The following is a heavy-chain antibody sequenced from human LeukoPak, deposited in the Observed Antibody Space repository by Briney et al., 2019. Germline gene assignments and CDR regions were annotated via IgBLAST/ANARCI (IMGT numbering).Heavy chain of an antibody. CDR2: MNPNSGNT. V-gene: IGHV1-8*01. CDR3: ARGIAAAGTKPKYNWFDP. Sequence: GASVKVSCKASGYTFTSYDINWVRQATGQGLEWMGWMNPNSGNTGYAQKFQGRVTMTRNTSISTAYMELSSLRSEDTAVYYCARGIAAAGTKPKYNWFDPWGQGTLVTVSS. J-gene: IGHJ5*02. D-gene: IGHD6-13*01. CDR1: GYTFTSYD.